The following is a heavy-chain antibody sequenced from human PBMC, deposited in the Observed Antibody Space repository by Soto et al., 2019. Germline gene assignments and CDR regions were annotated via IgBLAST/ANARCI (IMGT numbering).Heavy chain of an antibody. CDR3: ARAMTTVTTIDY. D-gene: IGHD4-17*01. V-gene: IGHV4-59*01. J-gene: IGHJ4*02. CDR2: IFDSGST. Sequence: PSETLSLTCTVSGDSISSYSWSWIRQPPGKGLEWIGYIFDSGSTNYNPSLKSRVTISVDTSKNQFSLKVISVTAADTAVYYCARAMTTVTTIDYWGQGTLVTVS. CDR1: GDSISSYS.